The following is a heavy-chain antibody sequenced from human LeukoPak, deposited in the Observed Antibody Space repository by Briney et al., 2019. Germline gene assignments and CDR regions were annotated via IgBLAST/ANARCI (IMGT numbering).Heavy chain of an antibody. CDR2: ISGSGSGGST. V-gene: IGHV3-23*01. J-gene: IGHJ4*02. CDR3: AKDDGWVQYAN. D-gene: IGHD5-24*01. Sequence: GGSLRLSCAAFGFTFSSSAMSWVRQAPGKGLEWVSNISGSGSGGSTYYADSVKGRFTISRDNSKNTLYLQMNSLRAEDTAVYYCAKDDGWVQYANWGQGTLVTVSS. CDR1: GFTFSSSA.